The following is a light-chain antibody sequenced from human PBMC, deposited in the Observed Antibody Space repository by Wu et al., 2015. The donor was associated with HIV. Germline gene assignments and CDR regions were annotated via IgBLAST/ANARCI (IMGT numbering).Light chain of an antibody. CDR2: GAS. CDR3: QQYNSYPXS. V-gene: IGKV3-15*01. CDR1: QSVSNN. J-gene: IGKJ2*03. Sequence: EILMTQSPATLSVSPGERATLSCRASQSVSNNLAWYQQKPGQAPRLLIYGASTRATTIPARFSGSGSGTEFTLTISSLQPDDFATYYCQQYNSYPXSFGQGTKLE.